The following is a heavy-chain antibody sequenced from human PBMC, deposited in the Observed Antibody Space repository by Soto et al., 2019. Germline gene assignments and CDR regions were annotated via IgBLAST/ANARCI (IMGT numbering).Heavy chain of an antibody. D-gene: IGHD1-1*01. CDR1: GYTFTSYG. Sequence: QVHLVQSGAEVKKPGASVKVSCKASGYTFTSYGITWVRQAPGQGLEWMGWISAHNGNTDYAQKLQGRVIVTRDTSTSTAYMELRSMIYDDTAVYYFARGRYGDYWGKGALVTVSS. CDR3: ARGRYGDY. V-gene: IGHV1-18*01. CDR2: ISAHNGNT. J-gene: IGHJ4*02.